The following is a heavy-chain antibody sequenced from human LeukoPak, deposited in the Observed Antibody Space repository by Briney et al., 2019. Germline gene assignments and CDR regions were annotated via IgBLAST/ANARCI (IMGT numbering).Heavy chain of an antibody. Sequence: GGSLRLSCAASGFTFSSYAMSWVRQAPGKGLEWVSGISGSGGSRHYADSVKGRFTISRDNSKNTLFLQMNSLRAEDTAVYYCAKEAGVVISFVCDHWGQGRLVTVSS. CDR2: ISGSGGSR. D-gene: IGHD3-3*01. J-gene: IGHJ5*02. V-gene: IGHV3-23*01. CDR1: GFTFSSYA. CDR3: AKEAGVVISFVCDH.